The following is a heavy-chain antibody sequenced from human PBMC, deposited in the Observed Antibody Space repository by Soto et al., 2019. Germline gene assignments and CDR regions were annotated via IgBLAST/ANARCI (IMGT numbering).Heavy chain of an antibody. CDR3: ARTQIYGGIPDWFDP. CDR1: GGSISSGDYY. CDR2: IYYSGST. Sequence: PSETLSLTCTVSGGSISSGDYYWSWIRQPPGKGLEWIGYIYYSGSTYYNPSLKSRVTISVDTSKNQFSLKLSSVTAADTAVYYCARTQIYGGIPDWFDPWGQGTLVTVSS. V-gene: IGHV4-30-4*01. D-gene: IGHD4-17*01. J-gene: IGHJ5*02.